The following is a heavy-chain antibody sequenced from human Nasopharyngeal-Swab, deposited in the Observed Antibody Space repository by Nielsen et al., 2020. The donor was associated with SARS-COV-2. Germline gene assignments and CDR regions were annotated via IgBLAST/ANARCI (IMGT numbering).Heavy chain of an antibody. D-gene: IGHD5-24*01. V-gene: IGHV2-26*01. CDR2: FFSTGEP. J-gene: IGHJ6*02. Sequence: WISQPPGKALEWLAHFFSTGEPSYSSSLKRRLTVSEDTSKSQVVLTMTNMDPADTATYYCARKMYYFHAMDVWGQGTTVTVSS. CDR3: ARKMYYFHAMDV.